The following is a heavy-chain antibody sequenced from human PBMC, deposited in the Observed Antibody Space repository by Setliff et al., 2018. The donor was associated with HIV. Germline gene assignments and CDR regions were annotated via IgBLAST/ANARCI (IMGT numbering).Heavy chain of an antibody. D-gene: IGHD3-10*01. CDR3: ARSTYYYGSGKGSGWFDP. V-gene: IGHV4-34*12. CDR1: GGSFSGYY. Sequence: SETLSLTCAVYGGSFSGYYWSWIRQPPGKGLEWIGEIIHSGSTNYNPSLKSRVTISVDTPKNQFSLKLSSVTAADTAVYYCARSTYYYGSGKGSGWFDPWGQGTLVTVSS. CDR2: IIHSGST. J-gene: IGHJ5*02.